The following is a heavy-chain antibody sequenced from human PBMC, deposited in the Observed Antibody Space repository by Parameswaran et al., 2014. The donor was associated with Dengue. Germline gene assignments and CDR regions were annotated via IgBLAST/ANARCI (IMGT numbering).Heavy chain of an antibody. V-gene: IGHV5-51*01. CDR2: IYPGDSNT. J-gene: IGHJ6*02. Sequence: GSLRLSCKSSGYRFTSYWIAWVRQMPGKGLEWMGIIYPGDSNTKYSPSFQGQVTISADRSISTAYLQWSSLQASDTAMYYCARVDYYYYYGMDLWGQGTTVTVSS. CDR1: GYRFTSYW. CDR3: ARVDYYYYYGMDL.